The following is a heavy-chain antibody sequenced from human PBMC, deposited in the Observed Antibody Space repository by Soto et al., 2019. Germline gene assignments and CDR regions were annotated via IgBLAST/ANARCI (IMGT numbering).Heavy chain of an antibody. CDR1: GGTFNTFA. CDR2: IIPILGPA. V-gene: IGHV1-69*06. Sequence: QVHLVQSEAEVKKPGSSFNVSCKVSGGTFNTFAVSWVRQAPGQGFEWLGGIIPILGPAFYAQKFQGRVTITADKSTSTAYLELTSLTSEDTAVYYCARAAKRYFDYWGQGTLVTVSS. J-gene: IGHJ4*02. CDR3: ARAAKRYFDY.